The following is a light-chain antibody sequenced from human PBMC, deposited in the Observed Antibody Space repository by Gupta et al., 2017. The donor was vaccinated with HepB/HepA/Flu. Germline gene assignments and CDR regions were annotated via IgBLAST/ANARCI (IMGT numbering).Light chain of an antibody. J-gene: IGLJ3*02. CDR2: STN. CDR1: SGSVSTSYY. CDR3: VLYMGRGIVV. V-gene: IGLV8-61*01. Sequence: QTVVTQEPSFSVSPGGTVTLTCGLSSGSVSTSYYPSWYQQTPGQAPRTLIYSTNTRSSGVPDRFSGSILGNKAALTITGAQAEDESDYHCVLYMGRGIVVFGGGTKLTVL.